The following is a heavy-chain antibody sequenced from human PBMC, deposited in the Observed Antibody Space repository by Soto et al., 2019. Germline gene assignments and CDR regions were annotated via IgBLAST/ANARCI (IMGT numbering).Heavy chain of an antibody. CDR1: GGSISNGPYY. CDR2: IYYGWNT. J-gene: IGHJ5*02. CDR3: ARGVPATPSSGSSYFDP. V-gene: IGHV4-31*01. Sequence: QVQLHESGPGLVKHSQTLSLTCTVSGGSISNGPYYWNWVRQHPGKGLGWIGYIYYGWNTNYNPSLTNLVTISADTHKNQFSLKLTSVTAADTAIYYCARGVPATPSSGSSYFDPWGQGILVTVSS. D-gene: IGHD2-21*02.